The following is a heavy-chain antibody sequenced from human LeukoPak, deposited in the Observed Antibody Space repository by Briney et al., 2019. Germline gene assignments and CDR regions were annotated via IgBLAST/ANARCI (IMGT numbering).Heavy chain of an antibody. Sequence: GGSLRLSCAASGFTFSSYAMSWVRQAPGKGLEWVSTISDSGGSTYYADSVKGRFTISRDNSKYTLYLQMNSLGAEDTAVYYCAKVSVVITGRYYFDYWGQGTLVTVSS. J-gene: IGHJ4*02. CDR3: AKVSVVITGRYYFDY. CDR2: ISDSGGST. D-gene: IGHD3-22*01. CDR1: GFTFSSYA. V-gene: IGHV3-23*01.